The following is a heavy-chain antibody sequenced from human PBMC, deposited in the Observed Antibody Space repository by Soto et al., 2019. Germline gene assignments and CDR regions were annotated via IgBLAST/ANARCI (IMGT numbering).Heavy chain of an antibody. CDR1: GFTFSNAW. CDR3: TITYYYDSSGPRSVDY. J-gene: IGHJ4*02. CDR2: IKSKTDGGRT. V-gene: IGHV3-15*01. D-gene: IGHD3-22*01. Sequence: EVQLVESGGGLVKPGGSLRLSCAASGFTFSNAWMSWVRQAPGKGLEWVGRIKSKTDGGRTDYAAPVKGRFTISRDDSKNTLYLQMNSLKYEDTAVYYCTITYYYDSSGPRSVDYWGQGTLVTVSS.